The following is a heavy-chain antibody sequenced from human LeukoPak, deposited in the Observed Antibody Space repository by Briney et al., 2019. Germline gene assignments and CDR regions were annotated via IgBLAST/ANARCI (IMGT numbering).Heavy chain of an antibody. D-gene: IGHD6-6*01. V-gene: IGHV3-43*01. Sequence: PGGSLRLSCAASGFTFDDYTMHWVRQAPGKGLEWVSLISWDGGSTYYADSVKGRFTISRDNSKNTLYLQMNSLRAEDTAVYYCAKALPARGYSSSLLNFDYWGQGTLVTVSS. CDR3: AKALPARGYSSSLLNFDY. CDR1: GFTFDDYT. CDR2: ISWDGGST. J-gene: IGHJ4*02.